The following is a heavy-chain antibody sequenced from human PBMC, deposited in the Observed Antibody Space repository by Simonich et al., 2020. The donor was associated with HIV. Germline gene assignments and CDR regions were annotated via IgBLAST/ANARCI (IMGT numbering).Heavy chain of an antibody. Sequence: EVQLVQSGAEVKKPGESLKISCKGSGYSFTSYWIGWVRQMPGKGLEWMGIIYPGDSDTRYTPSFQGQVTSSADKSNSTAYLQGSSLKASDTAMYYCVTDKGYCSGGSCYQDAFDIWGQGTMVTVSS. CDR1: GYSFTSYW. J-gene: IGHJ3*02. D-gene: IGHD2-15*01. CDR2: IYPGDSDT. V-gene: IGHV5-51*03. CDR3: VTDKGYCSGGSCYQDAFDI.